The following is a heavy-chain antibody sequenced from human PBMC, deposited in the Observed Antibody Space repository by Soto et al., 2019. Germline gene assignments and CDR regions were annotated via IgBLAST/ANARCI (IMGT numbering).Heavy chain of an antibody. CDR1: GYTFTGYA. J-gene: IGHJ4*02. Sequence: GASVKVSCKASGYTFTGYAMHWVRQAPGQRLEWMAWINAGNGNTKYSQRFQGRVTITRDTSAITVYMELSSLRSEDTAVYYCARSAISPFGGLIGPFDYWGQGNLVTVSS. CDR2: INAGNGNT. CDR3: ARSAISPFGGLIGPFDY. D-gene: IGHD3-16*02. V-gene: IGHV1-3*01.